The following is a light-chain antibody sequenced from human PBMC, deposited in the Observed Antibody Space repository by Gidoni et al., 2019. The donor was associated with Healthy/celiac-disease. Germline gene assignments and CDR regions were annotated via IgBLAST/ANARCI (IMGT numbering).Light chain of an antibody. V-gene: IGKV1-9*01. CDR2: AAS. CDR3: QQLNSYPLT. J-gene: IGKJ4*01. CDR1: QGISSY. Sequence: DIQLTQSPSFLSASVGDRVTITCRASQGISSYLACYQQKPGKAPKLLSYAASTLQSVVPSRFSGSGSGTEFTRTISSLQPEDFATYYCQQLNSYPLTFGGGTKVEIK.